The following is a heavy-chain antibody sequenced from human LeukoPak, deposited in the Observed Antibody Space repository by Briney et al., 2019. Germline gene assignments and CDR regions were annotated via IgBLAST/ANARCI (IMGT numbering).Heavy chain of an antibody. Sequence: ASVKVSCKASGYTFTSYGISWVRQAPGQGLEWMGWISAYNGNTNNAQELQGRVTMTTDTSTSTAYMELRSLRSDDTAVYYCARGVKGYYYDSSGYYLDYFDYWGQGTLVTVSS. J-gene: IGHJ4*02. V-gene: IGHV1-18*01. D-gene: IGHD3-22*01. CDR2: ISAYNGNT. CDR3: ARGVKGYYYDSSGYYLDYFDY. CDR1: GYTFTSYG.